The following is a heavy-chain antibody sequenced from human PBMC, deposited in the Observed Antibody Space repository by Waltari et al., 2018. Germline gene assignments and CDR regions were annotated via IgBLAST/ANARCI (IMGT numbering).Heavy chain of an antibody. Sequence: QVQLVQSGAEVKLPGASVKVSCKASGYTFTDYYIHWVRQAPGQGLEWMGWINPNSGGATSAQKFQGRVTMTRDTSIGTAYMELSGLKSEDTAVYYCARDKGDEYDRGWSDPWGQGTLVIVSS. CDR1: GYTFTDYY. D-gene: IGHD3-16*01. CDR3: ARDKGDEYDRGWSDP. V-gene: IGHV1-2*02. J-gene: IGHJ5*02. CDR2: INPNSGGA.